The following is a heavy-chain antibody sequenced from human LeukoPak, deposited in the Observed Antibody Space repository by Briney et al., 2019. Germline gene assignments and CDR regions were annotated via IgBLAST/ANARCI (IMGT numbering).Heavy chain of an antibody. J-gene: IGHJ4*02. V-gene: IGHV4-4*02. CDR2: IYHSGST. CDR1: GGSISSSNW. D-gene: IGHD3-22*01. CDR3: ASVSLDSSGYYYYFDY. Sequence: SETLSLTCAVSGGSISSSNWWSWVRQPPGKGLEWIGEIYHSGSTNYNPSLKSRVTISVDKSKNQFSLKLSSVTAADTAVYYCASVSLDSSGYYYYFDYWGQGTLVTVSS.